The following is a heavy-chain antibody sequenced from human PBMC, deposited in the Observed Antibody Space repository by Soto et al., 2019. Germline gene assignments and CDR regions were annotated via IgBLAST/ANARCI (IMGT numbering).Heavy chain of an antibody. V-gene: IGHV1-3*01. Sequence: KFQGRVTITWDTSASTAYMEVSSLRSEDTAVYYCARVRLPGYYPPDYWGQGTLVTVSS. D-gene: IGHD3-9*01. CDR3: ARVRLPGYYPPDY. J-gene: IGHJ4*02.